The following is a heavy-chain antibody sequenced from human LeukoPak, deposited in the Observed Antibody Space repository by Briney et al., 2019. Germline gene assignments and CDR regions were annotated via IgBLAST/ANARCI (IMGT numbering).Heavy chain of an antibody. CDR3: ARGGYLGLGNYYDDY. CDR2: IRYDGSDK. Sequence: GGSLRLSCAASGFTFSTYDIHWVRQAPGKGLEWVAVIRYDGSDKFYADSVKGRFTVSRDNSKNTLYLQLNSLRAEDTAVYSCARGGYLGLGNYYDDYWGQGTLVTVSS. V-gene: IGHV3-33*01. CDR1: GFTFSTYD. D-gene: IGHD3-10*01. J-gene: IGHJ4*02.